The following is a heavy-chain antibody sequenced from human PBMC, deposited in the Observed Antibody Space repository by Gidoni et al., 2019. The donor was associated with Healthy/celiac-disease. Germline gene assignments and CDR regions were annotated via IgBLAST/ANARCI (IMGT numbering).Heavy chain of an antibody. Sequence: EVQLLESGGGWVQPGGSLRLSCAASGFTFSSYAMSWVRQAPGKGLEWVSAISGSGGSTYYADSVKGRFTISRDNSKNTLYLQMNSLRAEDTAVYYCAKGGRYGGNSGSRFDYWGQGTLVTVSS. CDR1: GFTFSSYA. CDR2: ISGSGGST. V-gene: IGHV3-23*01. D-gene: IGHD2-21*02. CDR3: AKGGRYGGNSGSRFDY. J-gene: IGHJ4*02.